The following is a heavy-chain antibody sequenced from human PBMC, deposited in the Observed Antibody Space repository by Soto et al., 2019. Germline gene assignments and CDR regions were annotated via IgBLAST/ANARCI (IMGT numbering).Heavy chain of an antibody. J-gene: IGHJ6*02. Sequence: GASVKVSCKASGYTFTSYDINWVRQATGQGLEWMGWMNPNSGNTGYAQKFQGRVTMTRNTSISTAYMELSSLRSEDTAVYYCAREGEKSGYSSSWYGYYNGMDVWGQGTTVTVS. D-gene: IGHD6-13*01. CDR1: GYTFTSYD. CDR2: MNPNSGNT. CDR3: AREGEKSGYSSSWYGYYNGMDV. V-gene: IGHV1-8*01.